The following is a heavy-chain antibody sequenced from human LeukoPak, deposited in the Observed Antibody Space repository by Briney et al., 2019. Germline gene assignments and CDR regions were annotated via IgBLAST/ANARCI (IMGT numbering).Heavy chain of an antibody. Sequence: SETLFLTCTVSGGSISTYYWSWIRQPPGKGLEWIGYIYYSGSTNYNPSLKSRVTISVDTSKNQFSLKLNSVTAADTAVYYCARTRAYGGRPDYWGQGTLVTVSS. J-gene: IGHJ4*02. V-gene: IGHV4-59*01. CDR1: GGSISTYY. D-gene: IGHD4-23*01. CDR3: ARTRAYGGRPDY. CDR2: IYYSGST.